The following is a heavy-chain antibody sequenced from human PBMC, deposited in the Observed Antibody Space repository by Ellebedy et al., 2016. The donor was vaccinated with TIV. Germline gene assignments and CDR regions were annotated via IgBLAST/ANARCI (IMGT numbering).Heavy chain of an antibody. Sequence: GESLKISCAASGFTFSNYWMHWVRQAPGKGLVWVSRINSDGSATNHADCVKGRFTISRDNAKNTLYLQMNSLRDDDTAIYYCVRDPYSYGPWGQGTLVTVSS. J-gene: IGHJ5*02. CDR1: GFTFSNYW. D-gene: IGHD1-26*01. V-gene: IGHV3-74*01. CDR3: VRDPYSYGP. CDR2: INSDGSAT.